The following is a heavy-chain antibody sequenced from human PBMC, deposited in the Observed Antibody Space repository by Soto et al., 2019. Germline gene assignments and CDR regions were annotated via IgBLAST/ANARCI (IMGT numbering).Heavy chain of an antibody. V-gene: IGHV3-23*01. CDR1: GFTFSRSD. Sequence: EVQLLESGGGLVQPGGSLRLSCAASGFTFSRSDMSWFRQTPGKGLEWVSAINGGRAFYGDSVEGRFTVSRDNSKNTLYLQMNSLRVEDTAIYYCATHGWDLWGQGTLVTVSS. J-gene: IGHJ5*02. CDR3: ATHGWDL. CDR2: INGGRA. D-gene: IGHD6-19*01.